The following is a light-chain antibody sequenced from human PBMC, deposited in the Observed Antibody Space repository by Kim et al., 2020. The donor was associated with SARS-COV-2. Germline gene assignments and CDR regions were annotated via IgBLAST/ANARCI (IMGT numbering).Light chain of an antibody. J-gene: IGLJ2*01. CDR3: NTRDSTTKSLL. Sequence: SSELTQDPAVSVALGQTVRITCQGDSLRNYYAGWYQRKPGQAPILVMSGDNNRPSGIPDRFSGSSSGNTCSLTISGAQADDEADYFCNTRDSTTKSLLFGGGTQLTVL. CDR1: SLRNYY. V-gene: IGLV3-19*01. CDR2: GDN.